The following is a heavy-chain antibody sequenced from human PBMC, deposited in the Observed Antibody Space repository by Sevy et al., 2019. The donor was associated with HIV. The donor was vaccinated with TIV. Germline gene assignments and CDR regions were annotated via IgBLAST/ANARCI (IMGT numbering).Heavy chain of an antibody. J-gene: IGHJ6*02. CDR1: GFTFSSYS. CDR3: ARDRNYDRYYYGMDV. D-gene: IGHD4-4*01. V-gene: IGHV3-21*01. CDR2: ISSSSSYI. Sequence: GGSLRLSCAASGFTFSSYSMNWVRQAPGKGLEWVSSISSSSSYIYYADSVKGRFTISRDNAKNSLYLQMNSLRAEDTAVYYCARDRNYDRYYYGMDVWGQRTTVTVSS.